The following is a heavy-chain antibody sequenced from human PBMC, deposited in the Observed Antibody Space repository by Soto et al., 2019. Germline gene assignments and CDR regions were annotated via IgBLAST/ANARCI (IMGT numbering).Heavy chain of an antibody. CDR1: GGPFRSYA. V-gene: IGHV1-69*01. J-gene: IGHJ4*02. CDR2: IIPLFGTA. Sequence: QGQLVQSGSEVKKPGPSGQVSCKASGGPFRSYAISWVRQAPGQGLEWMGGIIPLFGTANYAQKFQGRVMITADESTSTAYLERSSLRPADTAVDYCGREVGGKKKREYWGQRTLV. D-gene: IGHD2-15*01. CDR3: GREVGGKKKREY.